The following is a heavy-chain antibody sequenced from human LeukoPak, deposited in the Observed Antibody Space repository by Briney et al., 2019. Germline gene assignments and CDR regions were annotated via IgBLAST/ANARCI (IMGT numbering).Heavy chain of an antibody. V-gene: IGHV4-39*07. D-gene: IGHD5-18*01. CDR1: GGSISSSSYY. CDR2: INHSGST. J-gene: IGHJ4*02. Sequence: SETLSLTCTVSGGSISSSSYYWNWIRQPPGKGLEWIGEINHSGSTNYNPSLKSRVTISVDTSKFSLKLSSVTAADTAVYYCARRQLYSYGLDYWGQGTLVTVSS. CDR3: ARRQLYSYGLDY.